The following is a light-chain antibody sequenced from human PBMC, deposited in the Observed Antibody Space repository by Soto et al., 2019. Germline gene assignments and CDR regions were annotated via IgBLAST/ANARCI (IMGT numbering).Light chain of an antibody. J-gene: IGLJ1*01. Sequence: QSSLTQTACVSGSPGQSITIACTGTISDVGGYNYVSWYQQHPGKAPKLMIYEVSNRPSGVSNRFSGSKYGNTASLTISGLQAEDEADYYCSSYTSSSTLEVFGTGTKATVL. CDR2: EVS. CDR3: SSYTSSSTLEV. CDR1: ISDVGGYNY. V-gene: IGLV2-14*01.